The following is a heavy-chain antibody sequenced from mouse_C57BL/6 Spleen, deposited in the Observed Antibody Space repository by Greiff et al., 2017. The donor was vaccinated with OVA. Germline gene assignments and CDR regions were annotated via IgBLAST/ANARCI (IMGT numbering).Heavy chain of an antibody. J-gene: IGHJ2*01. CDR2: IDPETGGT. CDR3: TRGVTGYFDY. Sequence: SGAELVRPGASVTLSCKASGYTFTDYEMHWVKQTPVHGLEWIGAIDPETGGTAYNQKFKGKAILTADKSSSTAYMELRSLTSEDSAVYYCTRGVTGYFDYWGQGTTLTVSS. V-gene: IGHV1-15*01. CDR1: GYTFTDYE.